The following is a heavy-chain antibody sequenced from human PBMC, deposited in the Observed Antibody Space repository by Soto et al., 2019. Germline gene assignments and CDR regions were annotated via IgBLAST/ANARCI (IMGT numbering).Heavy chain of an antibody. CDR2: IYDTESA. D-gene: IGHD6-6*01. CDR1: GESISSGGYH. V-gene: IGHV4-31*03. Sequence: QVQLQESGPGLVKPSQTLSLTCSVSGESISSGGYHWSWIRHLPGKGLEWIGYIYDTESAYYNPSLKSRVSISMDTSENHFAMRLTSVTAADSAVYYCARASSSSSAADYWGQGLQVTVSS. CDR3: ARASSSSSAADY. J-gene: IGHJ4*02.